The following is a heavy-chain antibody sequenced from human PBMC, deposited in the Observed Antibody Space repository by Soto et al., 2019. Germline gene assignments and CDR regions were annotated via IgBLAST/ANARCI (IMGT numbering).Heavy chain of an antibody. CDR1: GGTFSSYA. CDR2: IIPIFGTA. J-gene: IGHJ4*02. CDR3: ATHSGPYYYDSSGYYSDY. Sequence: GASVKVSCKASGGTFSSYAISWVRQAPGQGLEWMGGIIPIFGTANYAQKFQGRVTITADESTSTAYMELSSLGSEDTAVYYCATHSGPYYYDSSGYYSDYWGQGTLVIVSS. V-gene: IGHV1-69*13. D-gene: IGHD3-22*01.